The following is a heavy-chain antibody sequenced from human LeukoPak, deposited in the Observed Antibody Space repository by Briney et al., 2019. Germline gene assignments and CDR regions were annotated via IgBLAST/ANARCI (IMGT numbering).Heavy chain of an antibody. Sequence: GGSLRLSCAASGFTFRSYWMSWVRQAPGKGREWVANIKQDGSEKYYVDSVKGRFTISRDNAKNSLYLQMNSLRAEDTAVYYCARDKADREYFDYWGQGTLVTVTS. J-gene: IGHJ4*02. CDR1: GFTFRSYW. CDR2: IKQDGSEK. CDR3: ARDKADREYFDY. V-gene: IGHV3-7*01. D-gene: IGHD1-14*01.